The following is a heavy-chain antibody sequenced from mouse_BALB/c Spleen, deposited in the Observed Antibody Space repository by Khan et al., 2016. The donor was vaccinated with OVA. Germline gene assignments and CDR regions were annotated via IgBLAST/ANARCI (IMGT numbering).Heavy chain of an antibody. Sequence: EVQLVESGGDLVKPGGSLKLSCAASGFTFSTYGMSWVRQTPDKRLEWVATVSTGGSYTYYPDSVMGRFTISRDNAKNTLYLQMSGLKCEDTAMFYCTRLAYYYDSEGFAYWGQGTLVTVSA. J-gene: IGHJ3*01. CDR1: GFTFSTYG. V-gene: IGHV5-6*01. CDR3: TRLAYYYDSEGFAY. D-gene: IGHD1-1*01. CDR2: VSTGGSYT.